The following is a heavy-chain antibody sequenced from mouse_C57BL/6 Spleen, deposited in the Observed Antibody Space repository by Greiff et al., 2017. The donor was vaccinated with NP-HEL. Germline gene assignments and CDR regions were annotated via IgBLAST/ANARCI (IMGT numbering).Heavy chain of an antibody. J-gene: IGHJ3*01. CDR2: INPNNGGT. CDR3: AIMSPYYSNYEWFAY. D-gene: IGHD2-5*01. Sequence: EVKLQESGPELVKPGASVKIPCKASGYTFTDYNMDWVKQSHGKSLEWIGDINPNNGGTIYNQKFKGKATLTVDKSSSTAYMELRSLTSEDTAVYYCAIMSPYYSNYEWFAYWGQGTLVTVSA. CDR1: GYTFTDYN. V-gene: IGHV1-18*01.